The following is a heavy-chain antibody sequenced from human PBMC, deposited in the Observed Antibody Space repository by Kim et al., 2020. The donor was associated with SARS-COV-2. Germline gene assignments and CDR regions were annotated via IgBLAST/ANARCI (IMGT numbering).Heavy chain of an antibody. CDR2: INTNTGNP. J-gene: IGHJ6*02. CDR3: ARGKYGKQLVRNYYYGMDV. V-gene: IGHV7-4-1*02. Sequence: ASVKVSCKASGYTFTSYAMNWVRQAPGQGLEWMGWINTNTGNPTYAQGFTGRFVFSLDTSVSTAYLQISSLKAEDTAVYYCARGKYGKQLVRNYYYGMDVWGQGTTVTVSS. D-gene: IGHD6-13*01. CDR1: GYTFTSYA.